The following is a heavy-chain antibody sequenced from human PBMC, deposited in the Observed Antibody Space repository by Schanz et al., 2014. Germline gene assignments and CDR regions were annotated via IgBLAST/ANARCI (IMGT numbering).Heavy chain of an antibody. CDR1: GFTFSNYD. V-gene: IGHV3-13*05. D-gene: IGHD2-8*01. Sequence: EVQLVESGGGLVQPGGSLRLSCAASGFTFSNYDMHWVRQAIGKGLEWVSGIGPASDPYYAGSVKGRFTISRENGKNSLYLQRNSLRAEDTAVYYCASLYDREYFDYWGQGTLVTVSS. J-gene: IGHJ4*02. CDR3: ASLYDREYFDY. CDR2: IGPASDP.